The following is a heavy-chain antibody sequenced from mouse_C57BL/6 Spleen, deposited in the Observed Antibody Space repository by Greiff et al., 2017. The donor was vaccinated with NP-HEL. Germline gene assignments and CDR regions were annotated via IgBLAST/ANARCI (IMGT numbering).Heavy chain of an antibody. CDR3: ARKGYYYGSSSLYYAMDY. Sequence: QVQLKESGPGLVQPSQSLSITCTVSGFSLTSYGVHWVRQSPGKGLEWLGVIWSGGSTDYNAAFISRLSISKDNSKSQVFFKMNSLQADDTAIYYCARKGYYYGSSSLYYAMDYWGQGTSVTVSS. CDR2: IWSGGST. D-gene: IGHD1-1*01. J-gene: IGHJ4*01. CDR1: GFSLTSYG. V-gene: IGHV2-2*01.